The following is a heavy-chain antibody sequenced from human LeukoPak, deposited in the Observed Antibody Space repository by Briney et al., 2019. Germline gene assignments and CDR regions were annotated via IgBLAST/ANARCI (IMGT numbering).Heavy chain of an antibody. CDR1: GGSISSGGYY. Sequence: SETLSLTCTVSGGSISSGGYYWSWIRQPPGKGLEWIGYIYHSGSTNYNPSLKSRVTISVDTSKNQFSLKLSSVAAADTAVYYCARDARISSSTSRGWFDPWGQGTLVTVSS. CDR2: IYHSGST. D-gene: IGHD2-2*01. J-gene: IGHJ5*02. V-gene: IGHV4-30-2*01. CDR3: ARDARISSSTSRGWFDP.